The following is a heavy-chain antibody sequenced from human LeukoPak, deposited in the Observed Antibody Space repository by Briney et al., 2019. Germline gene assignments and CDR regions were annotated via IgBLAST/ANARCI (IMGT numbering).Heavy chain of an antibody. CDR3: AKGVVVVAASYYYMDV. J-gene: IGHJ6*03. Sequence: PGGSLRLSCAASGFTFTGYAMTWVRQAPGKGLEWVSTTIGSGGSSYYADSVMGRFTISRDNSKNTLFLQMNGLRAEDTAVYYCAKGVVVVAASYYYMDVWGKGTTVTVSS. V-gene: IGHV3-23*01. D-gene: IGHD2-15*01. CDR1: GFTFTGYA. CDR2: TIGSGGSS.